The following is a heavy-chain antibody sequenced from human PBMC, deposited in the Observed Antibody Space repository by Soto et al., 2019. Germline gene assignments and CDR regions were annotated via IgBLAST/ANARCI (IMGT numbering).Heavy chain of an antibody. D-gene: IGHD3-3*01. V-gene: IGHV3-30*18. J-gene: IGHJ4*02. Sequence: PGGSLRLSCAASGFTFSSYGMHWVRQAPGKGLEWVAVISYDGSNKYYADSVKGRFTISRDNSKDTLYLQMNSLRAEDTAVYYCAKDGSPYYDFWSGYYPNYWGQGTLVTVSS. CDR3: AKDGSPYYDFWSGYYPNY. CDR1: GFTFSSYG. CDR2: ISYDGSNK.